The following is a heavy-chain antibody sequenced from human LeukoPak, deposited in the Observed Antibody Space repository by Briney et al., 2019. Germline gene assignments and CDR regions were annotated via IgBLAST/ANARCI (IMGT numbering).Heavy chain of an antibody. CDR3: ARDGNSGFDY. CDR2: IIPIFGTA. Sequence: ASVKVSCKAFGGTFSSYAISWVRQAPGQGLEWMGGIIPIFGTANYAQKFQGRVTITADESTSTAYMELSSLRSEDTAVYYCARDGNSGFDYWGQGTLVTVSS. J-gene: IGHJ4*02. D-gene: IGHD2-21*01. CDR1: GGTFSSYA. V-gene: IGHV1-69*13.